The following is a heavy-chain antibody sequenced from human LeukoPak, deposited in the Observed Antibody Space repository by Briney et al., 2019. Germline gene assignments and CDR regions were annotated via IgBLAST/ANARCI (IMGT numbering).Heavy chain of an antibody. CDR3: ARHSSVYYDFDY. CDR1: GGSISSYY. CDR2: IYTSGST. V-gene: IGHV4-4*07. D-gene: IGHD5/OR15-5a*01. Sequence: SETLSLTCTVSGGSISSYYWSWIRQPAGKGLEWIGRIYTSGSTNYSPSLKSRVTMSVDTSKNQFSLKLNSVTAADTAVYYCARHSSVYYDFDYWGQGTLVTVSS. J-gene: IGHJ4*02.